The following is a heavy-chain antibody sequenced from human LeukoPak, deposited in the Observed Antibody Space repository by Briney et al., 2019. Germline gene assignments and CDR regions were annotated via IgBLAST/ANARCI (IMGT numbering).Heavy chain of an antibody. Sequence: PGGSLRLSCAASGFTFSDYYMTWIRQAPGKGLEWVSYITSDRRTISYADPVKGRFTISRDNDKRLLYLQMDSLRAGDTAVYYCARSTSGTFDHWGQGMLVTVSS. CDR1: GFTFSDYY. D-gene: IGHD5/OR15-5a*01. V-gene: IGHV3-11*04. J-gene: IGHJ4*02. CDR3: ARSTSGTFDH. CDR2: ITSDRRTI.